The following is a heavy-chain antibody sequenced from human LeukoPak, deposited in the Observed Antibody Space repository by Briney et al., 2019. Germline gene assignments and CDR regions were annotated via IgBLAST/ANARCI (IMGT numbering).Heavy chain of an antibody. Sequence: SETLSLTCAVYGGAFSGYDWSWIRQPPGKGLEWIGEINHSGSTNYNPSLKSRVTISVDTSKNQFSLKLSSVTAADTAVYYCARHPGSSGPENRRAFDIWGQGTMVTVST. D-gene: IGHD1-26*01. CDR1: GGAFSGYD. CDR2: INHSGST. J-gene: IGHJ3*02. CDR3: ARHPGSSGPENRRAFDI. V-gene: IGHV4-34*01.